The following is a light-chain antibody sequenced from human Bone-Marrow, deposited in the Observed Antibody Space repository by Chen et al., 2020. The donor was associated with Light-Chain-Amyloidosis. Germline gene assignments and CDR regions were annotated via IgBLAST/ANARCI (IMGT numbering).Light chain of an antibody. J-gene: IGLJ3*02. CDR1: NIGSTS. CDR3: QVWDRSSDRPV. CDR2: DDS. Sequence: SYVLTQPSSVSVAPGQTATIACGGNNIGSTSVHWYQHTPGQAPLLVVYDDSDRPSGIPERLSGSNPGNTATLTLSRVEAGDEADYYCQVWDRSSDRPVFGGGTKLTVL. V-gene: IGLV3-21*02.